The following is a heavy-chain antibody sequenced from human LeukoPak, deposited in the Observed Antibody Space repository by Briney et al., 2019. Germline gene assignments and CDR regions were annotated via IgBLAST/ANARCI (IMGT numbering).Heavy chain of an antibody. J-gene: IGHJ4*02. D-gene: IGHD3-10*01. CDR2: MYYTGST. CDR1: GISISNYY. Sequence: PSETLSLTCTVSGISISNYYWSWIRQPPGKGLEWIGNMYYTGSTNYNPSLKSRATISVDPSKNQFSLRLSSVTAADTAVYYCARDYHGSGFFDYWGPGTLVTVSS. CDR3: ARDYHGSGFFDY. V-gene: IGHV4-59*01.